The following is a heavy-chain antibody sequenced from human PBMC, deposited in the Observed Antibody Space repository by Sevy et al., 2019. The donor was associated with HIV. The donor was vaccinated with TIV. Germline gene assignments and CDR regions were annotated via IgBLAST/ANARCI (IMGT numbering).Heavy chain of an antibody. CDR2: ISGRGGST. J-gene: IGHJ6*02. D-gene: IGHD2-15*01. V-gene: IGHV3-23*01. CDR1: GFSISTYA. Sequence: GGSLRLSCAASGFSISTYAMNWVRQAPGKGLEWVSAISGRGGSTYYADSVEGRFTISRDNSKNTLYLQMNSLRAEDTAVYYCAKAPPGHCSSGRCPRAYYYYGMDVWGQGTTVTVSS. CDR3: AKAPPGHCSSGRCPRAYYYYGMDV.